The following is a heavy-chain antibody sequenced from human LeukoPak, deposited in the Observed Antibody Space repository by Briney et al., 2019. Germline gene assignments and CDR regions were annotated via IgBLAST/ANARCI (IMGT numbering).Heavy chain of an antibody. CDR3: ARWTNIVGDMDY. CDR1: GYTFTSYG. D-gene: IGHD1-26*01. Sequence: ASVKVSCKASGYTFTSYGISLVRQAPGRGLEWMGWISAYNGNTNYAQKLQGRVTMTTDTSTSTAYMELRSLRSDDTAVYYCARWTNIVGDMDYWGQGTLVTVSS. V-gene: IGHV1-18*01. CDR2: ISAYNGNT. J-gene: IGHJ4*02.